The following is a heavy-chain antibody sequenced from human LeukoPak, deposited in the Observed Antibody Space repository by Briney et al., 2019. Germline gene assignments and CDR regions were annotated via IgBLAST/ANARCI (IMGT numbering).Heavy chain of an antibody. D-gene: IGHD5-18*01. J-gene: IGHJ5*02. CDR2: IKNKIDGGTT. V-gene: IGHV3-15*01. CDR3: TTTGADTRNWFDP. CDR1: GFSFSDAW. Sequence: PGGSLRLSCAASGFSFSDAWMTWVRQAPGKGLEWVGRIKNKIDGGTTDYAAPVKGRFTISREDSKNMLYLQMNSLKNEDTAVYYCTTTGADTRNWFDPWGQGTLVTVSS.